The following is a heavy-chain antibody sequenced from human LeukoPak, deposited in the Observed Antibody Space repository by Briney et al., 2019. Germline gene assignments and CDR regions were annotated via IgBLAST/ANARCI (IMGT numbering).Heavy chain of an antibody. CDR1: GGSFSDYY. J-gene: IGHJ4*02. V-gene: IGHV4-34*01. Sequence: SETLSLTCAVYGGSFSDYYWSWIRQPPGKGLEWIGEISHSGSTNYNPSLKSRVTISVDTSKNQFPLNLSSVTAADTAVYYCARAQVGIVGATEFAYWGQGTLVTVSS. CDR2: ISHSGST. CDR3: ARAQVGIVGATEFAY. D-gene: IGHD1-26*01.